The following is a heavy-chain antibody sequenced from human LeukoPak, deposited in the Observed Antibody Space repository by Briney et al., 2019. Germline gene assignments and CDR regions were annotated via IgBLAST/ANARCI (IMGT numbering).Heavy chain of an antibody. Sequence: GGSLRLSCEVSGFTFSSYAMSWVRQAPGKGLEWVSSISGTSGNTCSADSVRGRFTISRENSQNTLYFQMNSLRVDDTALYFCARAGFYSGWYVVDFWGHGTLVTVSS. CDR3: ARAGFYSGWYVVDF. D-gene: IGHD6-19*01. J-gene: IGHJ4*01. V-gene: IGHV3-23*01. CDR2: ISGTSGNT. CDR1: GFTFSSYA.